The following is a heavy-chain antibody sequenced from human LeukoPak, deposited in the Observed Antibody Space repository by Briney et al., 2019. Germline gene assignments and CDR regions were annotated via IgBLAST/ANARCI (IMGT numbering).Heavy chain of an antibody. CDR3: ARFGSIAARKYYFDY. V-gene: IGHV4-39*07. J-gene: IGHJ4*02. CDR2: IYYSGST. D-gene: IGHD6-6*01. CDR1: GGSISSSSYY. Sequence: PSETLSLTCTVSGGSISSSSYYWGWIRQPPGKGLEWIGSIYYSGSTYYNPSLKSRVTISVDTSKNQFSLKLSSVTAADTAVYYCARFGSIAARKYYFDYWGQGTLVTVSS.